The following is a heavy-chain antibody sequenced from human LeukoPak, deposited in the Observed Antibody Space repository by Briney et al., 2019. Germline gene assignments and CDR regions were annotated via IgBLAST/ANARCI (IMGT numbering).Heavy chain of an antibody. V-gene: IGHV3-23*01. CDR2: ISGSGGST. J-gene: IGHJ2*01. CDR3: AKADYYGSGSYRPYWYFDL. CDR1: GFTFSSYA. D-gene: IGHD3-10*01. Sequence: GSLRLSCAASGFTFSSYAMSWVRQAPGKGLEWVSAISGSGGSTSYADSVKGRFTISRDNSKNTLYLQMNSLRAEDTAVYYCAKADYYGSGSYRPYWYFDLWGRGTLVTVSS.